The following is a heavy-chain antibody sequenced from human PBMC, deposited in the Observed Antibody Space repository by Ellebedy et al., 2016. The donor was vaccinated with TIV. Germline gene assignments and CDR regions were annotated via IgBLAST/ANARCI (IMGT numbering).Heavy chain of an antibody. D-gene: IGHD3-22*01. V-gene: IGHV1-69*13. J-gene: IGHJ4*02. CDR2: IIPMFGTS. CDR3: ARGTNYYDSTGYYYFQY. CDR1: GGTFSNYA. Sequence: SVKVSXKASGGTFSNYAISWVRQAPGQGLEWMGEIIPMFGTSNYAQKFQGRVTITADESTSTAYMELSSLRSEDTAVFYCARGTNYYDSTGYYYFQYWGQGTLVTVSS.